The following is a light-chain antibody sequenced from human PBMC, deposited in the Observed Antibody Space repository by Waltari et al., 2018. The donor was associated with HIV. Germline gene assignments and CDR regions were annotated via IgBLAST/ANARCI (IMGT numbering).Light chain of an antibody. V-gene: IGLV2-18*02. CDR3: SSFTSSSTVV. J-gene: IGLJ3*02. CDR1: SSDVGSYNL. Sequence: QSALTQPPSVSGSPGQSVTISCTGTSSDVGSYNLVSWYQQSSGPAPKLMVYEVTCRPAGVPERFAGSKSGNTASLTISGLQAEDEADYYCSSFTSSSTVVFGGGTKLTVL. CDR2: EVT.